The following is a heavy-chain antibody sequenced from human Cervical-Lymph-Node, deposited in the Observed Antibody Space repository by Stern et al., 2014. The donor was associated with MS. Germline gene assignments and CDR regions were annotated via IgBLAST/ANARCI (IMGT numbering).Heavy chain of an antibody. CDR1: GGTFSSNYA. CDR3: ARGVVSNRAAATLHNLFDP. D-gene: IGHD2-15*01. Sequence: VQLVESGAEVKKPGSSVNVSCKASGGTFSSNYAITWMRQAPGQGLERMGRNIPLLGIPNYAQKFQGRVTITADTSTSTAYMELSSLRSEDTAVYYCARGVVSNRAAATLHNLFDPWGQGTLVTVSS. J-gene: IGHJ5*02. V-gene: IGHV1-69*09. CDR2: NIPLLGIP.